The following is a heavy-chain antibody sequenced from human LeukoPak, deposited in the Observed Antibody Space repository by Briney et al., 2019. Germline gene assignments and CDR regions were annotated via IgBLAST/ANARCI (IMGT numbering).Heavy chain of an antibody. Sequence: VASVKVSCKASGGTFRSYAISWVRQAPGQGLEWMGGIIPIFGTSNYAQKFQGRVTIIADESTSTAYMELSSLRSEDMAVYYCARDLRVSGYYLTSTFDIWGQGTMVTVSS. J-gene: IGHJ3*02. CDR2: IIPIFGTS. CDR1: GGTFRSYA. D-gene: IGHD3-22*01. V-gene: IGHV1-69*13. CDR3: ARDLRVSGYYLTSTFDI.